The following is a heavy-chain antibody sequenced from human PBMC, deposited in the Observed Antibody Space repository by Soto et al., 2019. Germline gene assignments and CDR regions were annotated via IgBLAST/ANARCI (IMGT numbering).Heavy chain of an antibody. D-gene: IGHD3-10*01. CDR1: GYTFTSYA. V-gene: IGHV1-3*01. J-gene: IGHJ6*03. CDR3: ARDLGVRGVIGYYYYMDV. Sequence: ASVKVSCKASGYTFTSYAMHWARQAPGQRLEWMGWINAGNGNTKYSQKFQGRVTITRDTSASTAYMEPSSLRSEDTAVYYCARDLGVRGVIGYYYYMDVWGKGTTVTVSS. CDR2: INAGNGNT.